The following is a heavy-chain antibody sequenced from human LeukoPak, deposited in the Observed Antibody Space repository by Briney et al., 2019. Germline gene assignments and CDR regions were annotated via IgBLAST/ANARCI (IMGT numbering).Heavy chain of an antibody. Sequence: PSETLSLTCTVSGGSISGGDFYWSWIRQPPGKGLEWIAYISYSGSTYYNSSLKSRLTISVETSKNQFSLNLSSVTAADTAVYYCATYFYGDYASYYFDIWGRGTPVSVSS. D-gene: IGHD4-17*01. CDR3: ATYFYGDYASYYFDI. J-gene: IGHJ4*02. V-gene: IGHV4-30-4*01. CDR2: ISYSGST. CDR1: GGSISGGDFY.